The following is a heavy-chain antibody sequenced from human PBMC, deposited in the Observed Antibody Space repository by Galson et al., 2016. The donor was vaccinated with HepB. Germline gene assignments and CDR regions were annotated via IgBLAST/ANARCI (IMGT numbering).Heavy chain of an antibody. V-gene: IGHV4-61*01. CDR3: ARIFYYGSGVDAFDV. CDR2: LYSSGNT. Sequence: SETLSLTCTVSGGSVSSDNYFWTWIRQPPGKVLEWIAYLYSSGNTDHNPSLRSRVTISVDTSKNQFSLRLSSVTAADTAVYYCARIFYYGSGVDAFDVWGRGTVVTVSS. D-gene: IGHD3-10*01. J-gene: IGHJ3*01. CDR1: GGSVSSDNYF.